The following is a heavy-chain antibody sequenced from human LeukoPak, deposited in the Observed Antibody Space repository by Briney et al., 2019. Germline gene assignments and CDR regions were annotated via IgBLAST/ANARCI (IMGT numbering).Heavy chain of an antibody. J-gene: IGHJ4*02. CDR2: IYYSGST. CDR3: ARGNDFWSGYPHHFDY. CDR1: GGSISSYY. V-gene: IGHV4-59*01. Sequence: SETLSLTCTVSGGSISSYYWSWLRQPPGQGLVWIGYIYYSGSTNYNPSLKSRVTISVDTSKNQFSLKLSSVTAADTAVYYCARGNDFWSGYPHHFDYWGQGTLVTVSS. D-gene: IGHD3-3*01.